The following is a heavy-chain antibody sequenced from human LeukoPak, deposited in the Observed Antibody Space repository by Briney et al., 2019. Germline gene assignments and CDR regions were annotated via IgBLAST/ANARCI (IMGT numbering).Heavy chain of an antibody. CDR1: GGTFSSYA. J-gene: IGHJ4*02. D-gene: IGHD4-23*01. CDR3: ARPSYGGNGWDDFDY. CDR2: IIPIFGTA. Sequence: SVKVSCKASGGTFSSYAISWVRQAPGQGLEWMGGIIPIFGTANYAQKFQGRVTITADESTSTAYMELSSLRSEDTAVYYCARPSYGGNGWDDFDYWGQGTLVTVSS. V-gene: IGHV1-69*13.